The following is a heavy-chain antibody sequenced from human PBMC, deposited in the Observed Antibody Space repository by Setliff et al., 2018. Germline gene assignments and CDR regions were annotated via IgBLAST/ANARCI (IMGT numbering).Heavy chain of an antibody. D-gene: IGHD3-10*01. V-gene: IGHV4-59*01. CDR3: ARALLWFGEGMDV. CDR2: MYNSGNT. CDR1: GGSFSPYY. J-gene: IGHJ6*03. Sequence: KASDTLSLTCTVSGGSFSPYYWAWVRQPPGKGLEWVGYMYNSGNTNYNPSLRRRVAISVDKSKNQFSLKLSSVTAADTAVYYCARALLWFGEGMDVWGKGTTVTVSS.